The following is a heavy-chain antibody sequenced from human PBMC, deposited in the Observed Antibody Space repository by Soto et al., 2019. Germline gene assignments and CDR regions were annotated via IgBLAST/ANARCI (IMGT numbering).Heavy chain of an antibody. CDR2: IKQDGSQK. V-gene: IGHV3-7*01. CDR1: GFTFSSYW. D-gene: IGHD3-16*01. J-gene: IGHJ5*02. CDR3: ARDDVGFDP. Sequence: PGGSLRLSCAASGFTFSSYWMHWVRQAPGKGLEWVANIKQDGSQKYSVDSVKGRFTISRDNAKNSLCLQMNSLRVDDTAVYYCARDDVGFDPWGQGTLVTVSS.